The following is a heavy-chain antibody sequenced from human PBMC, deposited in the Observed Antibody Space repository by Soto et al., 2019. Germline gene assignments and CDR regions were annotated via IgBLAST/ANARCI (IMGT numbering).Heavy chain of an antibody. Sequence: ASETLSLTCAVSGYSISIGYYWGWIRQPPGKGLEWIGSIYHRGNTPYNPSLKSRVTISVDTSKNQFSLKLSSVTAADTAVYYCARVAYSDSSGNYYYFDYWGQGTLVTVS. V-gene: IGHV4-38-2*01. CDR1: GYSISIGYY. CDR3: ARVAYSDSSGNYYYFDY. D-gene: IGHD3-22*01. J-gene: IGHJ4*02. CDR2: IYHRGNT.